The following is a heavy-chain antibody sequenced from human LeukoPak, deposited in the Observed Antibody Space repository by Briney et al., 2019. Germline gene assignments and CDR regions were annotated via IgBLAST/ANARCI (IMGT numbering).Heavy chain of an antibody. CDR3: ARVSPNTVTTLQSFDY. Sequence: PGGTLRLSCAASGFTFSSYGMSWVRQAPGKGLEWVSRISRSGDRTDYIDSVKGRFTISRDNSKNTLYLQMNSLRAENTAVYYCARVSPNTVTTLQSFDYWGQGTLVTVSS. CDR2: ISRSGDRT. CDR1: GFTFSSYG. J-gene: IGHJ4*02. V-gene: IGHV3-23*01. D-gene: IGHD4-17*01.